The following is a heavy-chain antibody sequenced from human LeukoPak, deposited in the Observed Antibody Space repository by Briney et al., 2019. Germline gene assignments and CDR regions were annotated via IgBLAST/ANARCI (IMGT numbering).Heavy chain of an antibody. V-gene: IGHV3-9*01. J-gene: IGHJ4*02. CDR1: GFTFSSYA. CDR3: AKVSSSGYGDPFFDY. D-gene: IGHD4-17*01. Sequence: PGGSLRLSCAASGFTFSSYAMNWVRQAPGKGLEWVSGISWNSGSIGYADSVKGRFTISRDNAKNSLYLQMNSLRAEDTALYYCAKVSSSGYGDPFFDYWGQGTLVTVSS. CDR2: ISWNSGSI.